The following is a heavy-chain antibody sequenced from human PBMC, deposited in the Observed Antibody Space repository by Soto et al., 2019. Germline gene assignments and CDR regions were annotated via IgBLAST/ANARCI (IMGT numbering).Heavy chain of an antibody. V-gene: IGHV2-5*01. CDR2: IYWSGDE. CDR3: ARGIATLPVFAFDI. Sequence: SCATLVNPTQALTLTCSFSGFSLSTSGVGVGWIRQSPGKAPEWLALIYWSGDEHYRPSLKSRLSVLKDTSKNHVVLIMTDMDPVDTATYYCARGIATLPVFAFDIWGQGTMVTVSS. CDR1: GFSLSTSGVG. D-gene: IGHD6-6*01. J-gene: IGHJ3*02.